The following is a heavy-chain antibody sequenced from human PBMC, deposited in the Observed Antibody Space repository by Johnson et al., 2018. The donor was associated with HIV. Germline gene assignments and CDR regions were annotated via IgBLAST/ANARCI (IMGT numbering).Heavy chain of an antibody. D-gene: IGHD6-6*01. CDR1: GFTFSSYD. V-gene: IGHV3-13*01. Sequence: VQLVESGGGLVQPGGSLRLSCAASGFTFSSYDMHWVRQATVKGLEWVSAIGTAGDTYYADSVTGRFTISRDNSENTLYLQMKSLRTEDTAVYYCARDDWEGSSSRAFDIWGQGTMVTVSS. CDR3: ARDDWEGSSSRAFDI. J-gene: IGHJ3*02. CDR2: IGTAGDT.